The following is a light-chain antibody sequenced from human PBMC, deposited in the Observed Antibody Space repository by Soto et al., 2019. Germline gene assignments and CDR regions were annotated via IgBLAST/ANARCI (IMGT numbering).Light chain of an antibody. CDR1: SSDVGGYNH. J-gene: IGLJ3*02. CDR3: SSYTSSTTLV. Sequence: QSVLTQPASVSGSPGQSITISCTGTSSDVGGYNHVSWYQQHPGKAPKLIIFDVSNRPSGVSNRFSGSKSGNTASLTIAGLQAEDEADYCCSSYTSSTTLVFGGGTKLTVL. V-gene: IGLV2-14*03. CDR2: DVS.